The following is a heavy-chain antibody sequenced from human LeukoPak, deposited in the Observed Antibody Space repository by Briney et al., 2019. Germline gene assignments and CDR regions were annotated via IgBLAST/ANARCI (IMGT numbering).Heavy chain of an antibody. D-gene: IGHD2-15*01. V-gene: IGHV3-23*01. J-gene: IGHJ6*02. Sequence: GGSLRLSCAASGFTFSSYAMSWVRQAPGKGLEWVSSISGSGNRTYYADSVKGRFTISRDNSKNTLFLQMNSLRAEDTAVYYCAKNLYCGGGSCYPSALGMDVWGQGTTVAVSS. CDR1: GFTFSSYA. CDR3: AKNLYCGGGSCYPSALGMDV. CDR2: ISGSGNRT.